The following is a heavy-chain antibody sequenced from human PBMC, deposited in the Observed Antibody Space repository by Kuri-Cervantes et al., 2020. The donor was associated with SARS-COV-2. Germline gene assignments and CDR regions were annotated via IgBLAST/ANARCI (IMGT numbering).Heavy chain of an antibody. D-gene: IGHD7-27*01. CDR3: ARDGWGSSFDY. CDR2: ISSSGSTI. J-gene: IGHJ4*02. CDR1: GFTFSDYY. V-gene: IGHV3-11*04. Sequence: GESLKISCAASGFTFSDYYMSWIRQAPGKGLEWVSYISSSGSTIYYVDSVKGRFTISRDNAKNSLYLQMNSLRAEDTAVYYCARDGWGSSFDYWGQGTLVTVSS.